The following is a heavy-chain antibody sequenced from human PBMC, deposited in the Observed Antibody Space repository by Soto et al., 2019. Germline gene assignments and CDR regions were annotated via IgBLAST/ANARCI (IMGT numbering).Heavy chain of an antibody. Sequence: QVQLVESGGGVVQPGRSLRLSCAASGFTFSRYAMHWVRQAPGKGLEWVPVISYDGSNKYYADSVKGRFTISRDNSKNALYLQMNSLRAEDTAVYYCARLRADYYDSSGPFAYWGQGTLVSVSS. CDR1: GFTFSRYA. CDR2: ISYDGSNK. V-gene: IGHV3-30-3*01. D-gene: IGHD3-22*01. J-gene: IGHJ4*02. CDR3: ARLRADYYDSSGPFAY.